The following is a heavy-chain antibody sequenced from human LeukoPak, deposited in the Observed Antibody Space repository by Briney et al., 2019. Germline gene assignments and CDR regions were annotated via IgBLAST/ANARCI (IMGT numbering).Heavy chain of an antibody. CDR3: ARMQLGGVFGVIITGAFDI. D-gene: IGHD3-3*01. CDR1: GYSFTSYW. V-gene: IGHV5-51*01. J-gene: IGHJ3*02. Sequence: GESLKISCKGSGYSFTSYWIGWVRQMPGKGLEWMGIIYPGDSDTRYSPSFQGQVTISADKSISTAYLQWSSLKASDTAMYYCARMQLGGVFGVIITGAFDIWGQGTMVTVSS. CDR2: IYPGDSDT.